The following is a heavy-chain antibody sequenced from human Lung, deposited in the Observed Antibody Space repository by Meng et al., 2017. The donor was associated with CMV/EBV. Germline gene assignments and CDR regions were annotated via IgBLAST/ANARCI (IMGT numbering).Heavy chain of an antibody. CDR1: GFSFSDYY. J-gene: IGHJ4*02. D-gene: IGHD1-7*01. CDR3: ARDQLELRKAGDY. Sequence: GGSXRLXCVASGFSFSDYYMTWIRQAPGKGLEWVSYISGGGNTINYADSVTGRFTISRDNAKNSLYLQMNSLRAEDTGVYYCARDQLELRKAGDYWGQGTLVTVSS. CDR2: ISGGGNTI. V-gene: IGHV3-11*01.